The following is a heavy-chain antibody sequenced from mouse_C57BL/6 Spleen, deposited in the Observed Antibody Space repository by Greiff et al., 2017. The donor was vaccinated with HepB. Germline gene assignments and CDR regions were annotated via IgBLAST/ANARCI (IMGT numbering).Heavy chain of an antibody. CDR3: ARWGLRRDYFDY. CDR1: GYTFTSYW. V-gene: IGHV1-50*01. CDR2: IDPSDSYT. Sequence: QVQLQQPGAELVKPGASVKLSCKASGYTFTSYWMQWVKQRPGQGLEWIGEIDPSDSYTNYNQKFKGKATLTVDTSSSTAYMQLSSLTSEDSAVYYCARWGLRRDYFDYWGQGTTLTVSS. D-gene: IGHD3-3*01. J-gene: IGHJ2*01.